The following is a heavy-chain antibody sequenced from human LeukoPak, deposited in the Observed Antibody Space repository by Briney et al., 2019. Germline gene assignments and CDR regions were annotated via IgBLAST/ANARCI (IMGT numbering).Heavy chain of an antibody. CDR1: GYTFTSYD. Sequence: ASVKVSCKASGYTFTSYDINWVRQAPGQGLEWMGWINPNSGGTNYAQKFQGRVTMTRDTSISTAYMELSRLRSEDTAVYYCARGGYDSSGYYPGDYWGQGTLVTVSS. D-gene: IGHD3-22*01. CDR2: INPNSGGT. V-gene: IGHV1-2*02. J-gene: IGHJ4*02. CDR3: ARGGYDSSGYYPGDY.